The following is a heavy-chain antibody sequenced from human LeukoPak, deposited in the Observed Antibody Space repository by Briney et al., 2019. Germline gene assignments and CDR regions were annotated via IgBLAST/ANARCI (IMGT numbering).Heavy chain of an antibody. CDR2: IYYTGST. CDR3: VRRAVAGRPYYYYYMDV. V-gene: IGHV4-39*07. D-gene: IGHD6-19*01. Sequence: SETLSLTCTVSGGSISSYYWGWMRQPPGKGLEWTASIYYTGSTYYNPSLESRLTISLDTSKNRLSLKVTSVTAADTAVYYCVRRAVAGRPYYYYYMDVWGKGTTVTVSS. J-gene: IGHJ6*03. CDR1: GGSISSYY.